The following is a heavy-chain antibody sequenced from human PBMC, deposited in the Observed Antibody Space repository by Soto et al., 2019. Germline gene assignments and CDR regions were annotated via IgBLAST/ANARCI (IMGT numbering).Heavy chain of an antibody. D-gene: IGHD2-15*01. Sequence: QVQLVASGGGVVQPGRSLRLSCAASGFTFSSYGLHWVRQAPGKGLEWVAVIWYDGSNKYYADSVKGRFTISGDNSKNTQYLQMNSLRAEDTAVYYCARDGYCSGGSCYSVPVFDYWGQGTLVTVSS. J-gene: IGHJ4*02. CDR1: GFTFSSYG. V-gene: IGHV3-33*01. CDR3: ARDGYCSGGSCYSVPVFDY. CDR2: IWYDGSNK.